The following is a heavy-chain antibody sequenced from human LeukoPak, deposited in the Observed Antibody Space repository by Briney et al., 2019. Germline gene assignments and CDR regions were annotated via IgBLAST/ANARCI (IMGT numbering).Heavy chain of an antibody. D-gene: IGHD3-22*01. CDR3: ARRAYSSGYYYFDY. CDR1: GGSINLYY. J-gene: IGHJ4*02. CDR2: IYYSGST. Sequence: SETLSLTCTVSGGSINLYYWSWIRQPPGEGLEWIGYIYYSGSTIYNPSLKSRVTISVDTSKNQFSLKLSSVTAADTAVYYCARRAYSSGYYYFDYWGQGTLVTVSS. V-gene: IGHV4-59*01.